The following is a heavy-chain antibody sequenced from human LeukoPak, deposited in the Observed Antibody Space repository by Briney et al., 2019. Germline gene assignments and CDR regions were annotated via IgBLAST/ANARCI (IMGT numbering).Heavy chain of an antibody. J-gene: IGHJ4*01. CDR1: GGSISSGDYY. V-gene: IGHV4-30-4*01. D-gene: IGHD4-23*01. CDR3: ARIDYGGNAYYFDY. CDR2: IYNSGNT. Sequence: SQTLSLTCTVSGGSISSGDYYWSWVRQPPGKGLEWIGYIYNSGNTYYTPSLMSRLTISVDLSKNQFSLSLSSVTAADTAVYYCARIDYGGNAYYFDYWGHGTLVTVSP.